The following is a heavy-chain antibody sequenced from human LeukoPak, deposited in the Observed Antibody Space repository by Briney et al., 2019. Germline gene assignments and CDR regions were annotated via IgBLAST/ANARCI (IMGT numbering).Heavy chain of an antibody. V-gene: IGHV4-31*03. J-gene: IGHJ3*02. D-gene: IGHD3-22*01. CDR2: IYYSGST. CDR3: AREGSPYYYDSSGYTSPGPVAFDI. CDR1: GGSISSGGYY. Sequence: SQTLSLTCTVSGGSISSGGYYWSWIRQHPGKGLEWIGYIYYSGSTYYNPSLKSRVTISVDTSKNQFSLKLSSVTAADTAVYYCAREGSPYYYDSSGYTSPGPVAFDIWGQGTMVTVSS.